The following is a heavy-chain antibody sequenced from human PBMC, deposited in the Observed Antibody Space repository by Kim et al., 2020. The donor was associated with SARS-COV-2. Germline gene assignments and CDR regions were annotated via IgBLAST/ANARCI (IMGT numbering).Heavy chain of an antibody. CDR3: ARRRRQYGMDV. CDR2: IGSIGDDI. D-gene: IGHD4-4*01. Sequence: GGSLRLSCAASGFTFSDYAMNWVRQAPGKGLEWVSVIGSIGDDIHYSDSVEGRFSVSRDNSHNTLHLQMDSLRIDDTAVYYCARRRRQYGMDVWGQGTTGTVSS. V-gene: IGHV3-23*01. J-gene: IGHJ6*02. CDR1: GFTFSDYA.